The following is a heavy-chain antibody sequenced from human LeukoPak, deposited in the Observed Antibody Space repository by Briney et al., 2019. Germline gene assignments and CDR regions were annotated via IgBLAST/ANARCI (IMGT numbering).Heavy chain of an antibody. J-gene: IGHJ1*01. CDR2: MDRHSDI. CDR1: EFTFSNFG. Sequence: GGSLRLSCTASEFTFSNFGVNWVRQAPGKGLEWVSCMDRHSDIYYANSVRGRFTISRDNAKNSVFPQMNRLTVEDTALYYCVGDPTTNRYQFFQYWGQGALVTVSS. CDR3: VGDPTTNRYQFFQY. V-gene: IGHV3-69-1*02. D-gene: IGHD1-14*01.